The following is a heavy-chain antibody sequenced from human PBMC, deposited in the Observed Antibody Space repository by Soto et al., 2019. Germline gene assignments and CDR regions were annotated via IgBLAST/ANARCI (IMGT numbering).Heavy chain of an antibody. Sequence: SETLSLTCAVSGGSISSSSYYWGWIRHPPGKGLEWIGSIYYSGSTYYNPSLKSRVTISVDTSKNQFSLKLSSVTAADTAVYYCARHAVHSSGFTADWGQGTLVTVSS. V-gene: IGHV4-39*01. CDR2: IYYSGST. CDR1: GGSISSSSYY. J-gene: IGHJ4*02. CDR3: ARHAVHSSGFTAD. D-gene: IGHD6-19*01.